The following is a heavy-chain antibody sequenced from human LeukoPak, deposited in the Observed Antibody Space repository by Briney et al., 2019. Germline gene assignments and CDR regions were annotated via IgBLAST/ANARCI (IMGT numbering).Heavy chain of an antibody. J-gene: IGHJ4*02. CDR2: IYYSGST. CDR1: GGSISSSSYY. D-gene: IGHD7-27*01. Sequence: PSETLSLTCTVSGGSISSSSYYWGWIRQPPGKGLEWIGGIYYSGSTYYNPSLKSRVTISVDTSKNQFSLKLSSVTAADTAVYYCARDSNWGSDYWGQGTLVTVSS. V-gene: IGHV4-39*07. CDR3: ARDSNWGSDY.